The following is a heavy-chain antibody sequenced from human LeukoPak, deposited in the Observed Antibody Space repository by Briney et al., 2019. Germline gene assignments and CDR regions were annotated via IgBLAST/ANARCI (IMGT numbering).Heavy chain of an antibody. D-gene: IGHD5-18*01. CDR2: ISWNSGSI. CDR3: AKDMGGYSYGSPFDY. V-gene: IGHV3-9*01. J-gene: IGHJ4*02. Sequence: SLRLSCAASGFTFDDYAMHWVRQAPGKGLEWVSGISWNSGSIGYADSVKGRFTISRDNAKNSLYLQMNSLRAEDTALYYCAKDMGGYSYGSPFDYWGQGTLVTVSS. CDR1: GFTFDDYA.